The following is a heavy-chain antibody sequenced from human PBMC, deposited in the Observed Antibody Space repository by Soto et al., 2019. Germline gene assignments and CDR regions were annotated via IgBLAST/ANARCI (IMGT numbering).Heavy chain of an antibody. V-gene: IGHV3-74*01. D-gene: IGHD5-12*01. CDR3: ARDGYIGFDY. Sequence: EVQLVESGGGLVQPGGSLRLSCAASGFTFSNYLMHWVRQGPGKGLVWVSRIDSDGSDTIYADSVKGRFTISRENAKNTLFLQMHSLRAEDMGVYYCARDGYIGFDYWGQGTLVTVSS. CDR1: GFTFSNYL. CDR2: IDSDGSDT. J-gene: IGHJ4*02.